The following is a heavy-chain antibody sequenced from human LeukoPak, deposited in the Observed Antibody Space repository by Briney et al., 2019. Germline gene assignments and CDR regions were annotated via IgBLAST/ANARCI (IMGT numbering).Heavy chain of an antibody. V-gene: IGHV4-39*07. CDR1: GGSISSSSYY. CDR2: IYYSGST. J-gene: IGHJ4*02. Sequence: SETLSLTCTVSGGSISSSSYYWGWIRQPPGKGLEWIGSIYYSGSTYYNPSLKSRVTISVDTSKNQFSLKLSSVTAADTAVYYCARVFWSGYYFDYWGQGTLVTVSS. CDR3: ARVFWSGYYFDY. D-gene: IGHD3-3*01.